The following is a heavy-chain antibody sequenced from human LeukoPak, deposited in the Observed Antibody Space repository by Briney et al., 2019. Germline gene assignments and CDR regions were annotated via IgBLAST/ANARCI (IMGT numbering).Heavy chain of an antibody. Sequence: SGGSLRLSCAASGFTFSNYAMNWVRQAPGKGLEWVSAIIGSGRSTFYADSVKGRFTISRGNSKNTLYLQMNSLRAEDTAVYYCAKEMTTPYYWGQGTLVTVSS. CDR3: AKEMTTPYY. CDR1: GFTFSNYA. J-gene: IGHJ4*02. D-gene: IGHD4-17*01. CDR2: IIGSGRST. V-gene: IGHV3-23*01.